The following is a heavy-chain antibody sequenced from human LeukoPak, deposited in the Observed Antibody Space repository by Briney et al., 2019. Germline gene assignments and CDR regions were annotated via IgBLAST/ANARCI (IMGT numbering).Heavy chain of an antibody. CDR2: INHSGST. Sequence: SETLTLTCAVYGGSFSGYYWSWIRQPPGKGLEWIGEINHSGSTNYNPSLKSRVTISVDTSKNQFSLKLSSVTAADTAVYYCAREGSYREYYYYYMDVWGKGTTVTISS. CDR3: AREGSYREYYYYYMDV. V-gene: IGHV4-34*01. D-gene: IGHD1-26*01. CDR1: GGSFSGYY. J-gene: IGHJ6*03.